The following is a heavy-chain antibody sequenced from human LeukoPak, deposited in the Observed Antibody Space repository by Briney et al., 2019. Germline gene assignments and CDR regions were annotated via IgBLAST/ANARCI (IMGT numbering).Heavy chain of an antibody. J-gene: IGHJ4*02. Sequence: AGGSLRLSRAASGFTFSKYWMLWVRHAPGKGLESVSRINTDGTVTTYADSVKGRFTVSRDNADNTMFLQMNSVRDEDTAVYYCATKQWLAPPPDSWGQGTPVTVSS. CDR3: ATKQWLAPPPDS. V-gene: IGHV3-74*01. D-gene: IGHD6-19*01. CDR1: GFTFSKYW. CDR2: INTDGTVT.